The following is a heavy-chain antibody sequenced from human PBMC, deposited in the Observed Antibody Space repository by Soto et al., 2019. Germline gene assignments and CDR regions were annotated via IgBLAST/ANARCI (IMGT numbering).Heavy chain of an antibody. CDR2: ISGRGDST. V-gene: IGHV3-23*01. CDR1: GFTFSSYA. CDR3: ARRSSGWYFDY. J-gene: IGHJ4*02. D-gene: IGHD6-19*01. Sequence: EVQLLESGGGLVQPGGYLRVSCAASGFTFSSYAMSWVRQAPGKGLEWVSVISGRGDSTYYADSVKGRFTISRDNSKNTLYLQMNSLRAEDTAVYYCARRSSGWYFDYWGQGTLVTVSS.